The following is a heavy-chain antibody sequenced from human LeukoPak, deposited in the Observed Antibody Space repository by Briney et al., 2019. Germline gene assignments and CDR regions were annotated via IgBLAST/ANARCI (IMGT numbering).Heavy chain of an antibody. V-gene: IGHV3-21*01. CDR3: ARGGLPSAIDWFDP. D-gene: IGHD2-2*02. CDR1: GFTFRTYS. J-gene: IGHJ5*02. CDR2: ISTRSEYI. Sequence: PGGSLRLSCAASGFTFRTYSMNWVRQTPGKGLEWVSSISTRSEYIYYADSVKGRFTISRDNAKNSLYLQMTSLRAEDTAVYYCARGGLPSAIDWFDPWGQGTLVTVSS.